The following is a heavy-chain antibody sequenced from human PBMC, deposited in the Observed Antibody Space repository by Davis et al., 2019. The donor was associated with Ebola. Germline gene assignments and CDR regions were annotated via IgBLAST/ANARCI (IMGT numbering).Heavy chain of an antibody. CDR3: ARLKYGDLDY. D-gene: IGHD4-17*01. J-gene: IGHJ4*02. V-gene: IGHV4-34*01. CDR1: GGSFSGYY. Sequence: MPSETLSLTCAVYGGSFSGYYWSWIRQPPGKGLEWIGEINHSGSTNYNPSLKSRVTISVDTSKNQFSLKLSSVTAADTAVYYCARLKYGDLDYWGQGTLVTVSS. CDR2: INHSGST.